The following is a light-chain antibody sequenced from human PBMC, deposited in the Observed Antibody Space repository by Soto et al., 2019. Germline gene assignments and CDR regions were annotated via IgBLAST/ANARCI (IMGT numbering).Light chain of an antibody. CDR2: DSS. CDR1: PSVSNNY. CDR3: QQYGSSPPYT. J-gene: IGKJ2*01. V-gene: IGKV3-20*01. Sequence: EVVLTQSPGPLSLSPGERATLSFRASPSVSNNYLAWYQQKPGQSPKLLIFDSSDRDTGIPDRFSGSGSGTDFTLTISSLEPEDFAVYYCQQYGSSPPYTFGQGTKLEIK.